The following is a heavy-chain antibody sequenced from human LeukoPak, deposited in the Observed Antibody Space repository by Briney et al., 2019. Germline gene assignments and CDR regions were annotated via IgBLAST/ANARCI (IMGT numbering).Heavy chain of an antibody. CDR2: IYYSGST. D-gene: IGHD3-22*01. V-gene: IGHV4-59*01. CDR1: GGSISSYY. CDR3: ARVYYYDSSGYPRAFDI. J-gene: IGHJ3*02. Sequence: SETLSLTCTVSGGSISSYYWSWIRQPPGKGLEWIGYIYYSGSTNYNPSLKSRVTISVDTSKNQFSLKLSSVTAADTAVHYCARVYYYDSSGYPRAFDIWGQGTMVTVSS.